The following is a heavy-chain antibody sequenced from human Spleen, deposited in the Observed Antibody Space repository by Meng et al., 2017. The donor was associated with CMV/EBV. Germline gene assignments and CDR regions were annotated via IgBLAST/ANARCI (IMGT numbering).Heavy chain of an antibody. V-gene: IGHV3-23*01. J-gene: IGHJ4*02. CDR3: AKYSAVGERLYYFDY. CDR1: GLTFSSYG. D-gene: IGHD2-21*01. CDR2: IGATAGGT. Sequence: GESLKISCAASGLTFSSYGMSWVRQAPGKGLEWVSSIGATAGGTYYADSVKGRFTISRDNAKNTLYLQMNSLRAEDTAVYYCAKYSAVGERLYYFDYWGQGTRVTVSS.